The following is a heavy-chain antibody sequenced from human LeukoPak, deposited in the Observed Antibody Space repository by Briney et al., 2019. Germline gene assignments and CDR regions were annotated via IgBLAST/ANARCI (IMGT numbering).Heavy chain of an antibody. D-gene: IGHD3-10*01. Sequence: PGGSLRLSCAASGFTFSRYAMHWVRQAPGKGLEWVANIKQDGSEKYYVDSVKGRFTISRDNAKNSLYLQMNSLRAEDTAVYYCARDDYDSGTRLFDYWGQGTLVTVSS. CDR1: GFTFSRYA. CDR3: ARDDYDSGTRLFDY. V-gene: IGHV3-7*01. CDR2: IKQDGSEK. J-gene: IGHJ4*02.